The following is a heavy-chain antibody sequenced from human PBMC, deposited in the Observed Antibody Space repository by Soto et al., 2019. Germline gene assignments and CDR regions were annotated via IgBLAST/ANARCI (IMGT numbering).Heavy chain of an antibody. Sequence: QVQLVESGGGLVKPGGSLRLSCAASGFTSSDYYRSWIRQAPGKGLEWVSYVSSSGSAIYYADSVKGRFTISRDNAKNSLYLQMNSLTAEDTAVYYCARIRCSGSSCYLGGWFDPWGQGTLVTVSS. J-gene: IGHJ5*02. CDR3: ARIRCSGSSCYLGGWFDP. CDR1: GFTSSDYY. D-gene: IGHD2-2*01. V-gene: IGHV3-11*01. CDR2: VSSSGSAI.